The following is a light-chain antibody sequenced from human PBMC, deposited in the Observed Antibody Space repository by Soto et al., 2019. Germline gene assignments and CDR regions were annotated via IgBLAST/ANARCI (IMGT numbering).Light chain of an antibody. Sequence: EIVLTQSPGTLSLSPGERATLSCRASQNVNTYLAWYQQKPGQAPRLLIYDATNRATGIPARFSGSGSGTDYTITRGGLKHGEYAVYHCKHRSPWSPVCSFGGGTRLEIK. CDR2: DAT. CDR3: KHRSPWSPVCS. J-gene: IGKJ5*01. CDR1: QNVNTY. V-gene: IGKV3-11*01.